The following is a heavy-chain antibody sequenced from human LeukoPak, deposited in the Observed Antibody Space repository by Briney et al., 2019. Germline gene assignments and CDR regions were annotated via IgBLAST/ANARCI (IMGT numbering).Heavy chain of an antibody. CDR2: ILYDGSNK. CDR3: GRGSVGFGELNY. Sequence: PGRSLRLSCAASGFTFSSYAMHWVRQAPGKGLEWVAVILYDGSNKFYADSVKGRFTLSRDNSKNTLYPQMNSLRIEDTAVYYCGRGSVGFGELNYWGQGTLVTVSS. V-gene: IGHV3-30-3*01. CDR1: GFTFSSYA. D-gene: IGHD3-10*01. J-gene: IGHJ4*02.